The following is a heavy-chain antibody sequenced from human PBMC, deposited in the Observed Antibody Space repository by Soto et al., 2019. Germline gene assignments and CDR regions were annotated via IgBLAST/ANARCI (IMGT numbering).Heavy chain of an antibody. J-gene: IGHJ4*02. CDR1: GHTLAELS. V-gene: IGHV1-24*01. D-gene: IGHD1-1*01. CDR2: FDPENGET. CDR3: AAGGTRWLQTPVDY. Sequence: QVQLGQSGAEVKKPGASVKVSCKVSGHTLAELSMHWVRQAPGKGLEWMGGFDPENGETISAQKFQGRVTMTEDALTDSICMELNNLRSEDTAVYYCAAGGTRWLQTPVDYWGQGTLVTVSS.